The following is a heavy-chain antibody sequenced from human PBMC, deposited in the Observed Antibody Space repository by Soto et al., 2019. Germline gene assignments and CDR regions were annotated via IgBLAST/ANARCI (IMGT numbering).Heavy chain of an antibody. J-gene: IGHJ5*02. CDR3: VRWYGCIAGRRRFEP. Sequence: SETLSLTCTVSGGSISSGGYFFSWVRQHPAKGLEWIGYIDYSGSTYYNPSLRSRLTISVDTSKNKFSLKLRSVTAADTAVYHCVRWYGCIAGRRRFEPWGEATRVNVS. CDR1: GGSISSGGYF. CDR2: IDYSGST. D-gene: IGHD2-21*01. V-gene: IGHV4-31*03.